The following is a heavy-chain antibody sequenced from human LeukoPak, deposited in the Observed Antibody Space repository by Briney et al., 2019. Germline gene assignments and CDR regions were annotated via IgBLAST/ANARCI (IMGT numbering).Heavy chain of an antibody. D-gene: IGHD6-19*01. J-gene: IGHJ4*02. V-gene: IGHV1-2*06. CDR1: GYTFTGFY. CDR2: INPNSGGT. CDR3: ARDSISVAGTFYDY. Sequence: ASVKVSCKAFGYTFTGFYMHWVRQAPGQGLEWMGRINPNSGGTKYVQKFQGRVTMTRDTSINTAYMELSGLSSDDTAVYYCARDSISVAGTFYDYWGQGTLVTVSS.